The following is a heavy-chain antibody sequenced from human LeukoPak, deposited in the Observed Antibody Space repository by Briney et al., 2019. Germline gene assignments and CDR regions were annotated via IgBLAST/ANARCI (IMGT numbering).Heavy chain of an antibody. Sequence: SETLSLTCTVSGGSISSGSYYWNWIRQPAGKGLEWIGRIYSSGSTNYNPSLKSRVTISVDTSKNQFSLRLRSVTAAVTAVYYCARDLERTIVVGTIYYYYMDVWGKGTTVTVSS. CDR1: GGSISSGSYY. J-gene: IGHJ6*03. CDR3: ARDLERTIVVGTIYYYYMDV. CDR2: IYSSGST. V-gene: IGHV4-61*02. D-gene: IGHD2-2*01.